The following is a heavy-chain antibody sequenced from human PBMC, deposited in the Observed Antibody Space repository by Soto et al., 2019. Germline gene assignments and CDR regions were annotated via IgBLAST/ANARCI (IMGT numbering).Heavy chain of an antibody. D-gene: IGHD3-10*01. CDR3: VWFGEW. CDR1: GFTFSGSA. CDR2: IRSKANSYAT. J-gene: IGHJ4*02. V-gene: IGHV3-73*01. Sequence: EVQLVESGGGLVQPGGSLKLSCAASGFTFSGSAMHWVRQASGIGLEWVGRIRSKANSYATAYAASVKGRFTISRDDSKNTAYLQMNSLKTEDTAVYYCVWFGEWWGQGTLVTVSS.